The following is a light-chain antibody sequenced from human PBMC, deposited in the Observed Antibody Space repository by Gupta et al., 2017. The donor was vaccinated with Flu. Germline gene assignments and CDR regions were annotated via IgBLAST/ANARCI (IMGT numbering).Light chain of an antibody. V-gene: IGLV2-14*01. CDR3: SSCISSSTLV. J-gene: IGLJ2*01. CDR2: GVT. CDR1: SSDIGSYNY. Sequence: SITISRTGTSSDIGSYNYVSCDQQHPGQAPKRLIYGVTNRPSGVSNRFSASKSGDTDSLTISGRQAEDEADYYCSSCISSSTLVFGGGTKLTVL.